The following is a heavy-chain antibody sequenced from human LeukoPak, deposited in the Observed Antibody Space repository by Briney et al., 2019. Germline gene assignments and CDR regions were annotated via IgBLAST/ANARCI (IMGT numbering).Heavy chain of an antibody. CDR1: GYTFTSYG. D-gene: IGHD1-26*01. CDR2: ISAYNGNT. V-gene: IGHV1-18*01. Sequence: EASVKVSCKASGYTFTSYGISWVRQAPGQGLEWMGWISAYNGNTNYAQKLQGRVTMTTDTSTSTAYMELSSLRSEDTAVYYCARDLLIVGATTRAFDIWGQGTMVTVSS. CDR3: ARDLLIVGATTRAFDI. J-gene: IGHJ3*02.